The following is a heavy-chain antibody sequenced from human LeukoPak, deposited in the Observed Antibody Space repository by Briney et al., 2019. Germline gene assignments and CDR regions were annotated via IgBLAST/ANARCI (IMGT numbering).Heavy chain of an antibody. V-gene: IGHV3-23*01. Sequence: GGSLRLSCAASGFTFSSYGMSWVRQAPGMGLEWVSGISGSGDNTYYADSVKGRFTMSRDNSKSTLSLQMNSLRAEDTAIYYCATYRQVLLPFESWGQGTLVTVSS. CDR3: ATYRQVLLPFES. J-gene: IGHJ4*02. CDR2: ISGSGDNT. CDR1: GFTFSSYG. D-gene: IGHD2-8*02.